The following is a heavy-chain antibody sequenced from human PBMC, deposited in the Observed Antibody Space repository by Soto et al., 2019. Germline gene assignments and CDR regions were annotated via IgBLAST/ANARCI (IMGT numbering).Heavy chain of an antibody. CDR1: GGSISNNSFS. V-gene: IGHV4-39*01. D-gene: IGHD5-12*01. CDR3: ARQVATISYYYYGLDI. Sequence: SETLSLTCIVSGGSISNNSFSWGWIRQPPWKGLEWIGTIYHTGGTHYNPSLKSRLTMSVDTSNDQFSLTLNSLTAADTAVYYCARQVATISYYYYGLDIWGQGXTVTVYS. CDR2: IYHTGGT. J-gene: IGHJ6*02.